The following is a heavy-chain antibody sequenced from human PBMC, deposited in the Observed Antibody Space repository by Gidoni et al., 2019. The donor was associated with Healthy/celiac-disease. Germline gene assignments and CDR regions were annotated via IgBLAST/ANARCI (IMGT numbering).Heavy chain of an antibody. Sequence: EVQLVESGGGLVKPGGSLRLSCAASGFTFSSYSMNWVRQAPGKGLEWVSSISSSSSYIYYADSVKGRFTISRDNAKNSLYLQMNSLRAEDTAVYYCARVVSAAMVRAVDYWGQGTLVTVSS. CDR1: GFTFSSYS. CDR2: ISSSSSYI. J-gene: IGHJ4*02. CDR3: ARVVSAAMVRAVDY. D-gene: IGHD5-18*01. V-gene: IGHV3-21*01.